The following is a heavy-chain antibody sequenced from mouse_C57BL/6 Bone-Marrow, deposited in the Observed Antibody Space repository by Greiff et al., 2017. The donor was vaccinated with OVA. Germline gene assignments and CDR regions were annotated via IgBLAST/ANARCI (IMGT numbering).Heavy chain of an antibody. CDR3: ARASITTVVARYWYFDV. CDR1: GFTFSSYA. Sequence: EVMLVEPGGGLVKPGGSLKLSCAASGFTFSSYAMSWVRQTPEQRLEWVATISDGGSYTYYPDNVKGRFTISIDNAKNNLYLQMSHLKSEDTAMYYCARASITTVVARYWYFDVWGTGTTVTVSS. CDR2: ISDGGSYT. V-gene: IGHV5-4*03. D-gene: IGHD1-1*01. J-gene: IGHJ1*03.